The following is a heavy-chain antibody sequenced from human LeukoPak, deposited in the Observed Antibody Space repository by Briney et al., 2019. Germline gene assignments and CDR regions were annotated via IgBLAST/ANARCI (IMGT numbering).Heavy chain of an antibody. J-gene: IGHJ3*02. Sequence: GESLKISCKGSGFRFTTHWIGWVRQMPGKGLEWMGIIYPGDSDTRYSPSFQGQVTISADKPISTAYLQWSNLKASDTAMYYCARKQGGTTVVTPGTFDIWGQGTMVTVSS. D-gene: IGHD4-23*01. CDR1: GFRFTTHW. CDR2: IYPGDSDT. CDR3: ARKQGGTTVVTPGTFDI. V-gene: IGHV5-51*04.